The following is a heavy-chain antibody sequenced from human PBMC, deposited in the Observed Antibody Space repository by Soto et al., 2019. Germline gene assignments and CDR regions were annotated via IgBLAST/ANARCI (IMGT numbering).Heavy chain of an antibody. D-gene: IGHD1-26*01. CDR2: IGGVGGDT. V-gene: IGHV3-23*01. CDR3: ARDAVPYNGKWDWFDP. Sequence: DVQLLESGGGLVQPGGSLRLYCAASGFIFGDYAMSWVRQAPGKGLEWVSSIGGVGGDTYYAASVKGRFTISRDNSKNTLYLQMNGLRAEDTAVYYCARDAVPYNGKWDWFDPWGQGTLVTVSS. J-gene: IGHJ5*02. CDR1: GFIFGDYA.